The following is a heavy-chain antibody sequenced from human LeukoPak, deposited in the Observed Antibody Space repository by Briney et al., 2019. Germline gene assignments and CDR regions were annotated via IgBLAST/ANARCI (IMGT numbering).Heavy chain of an antibody. CDR1: GFTFSSYS. CDR2: ISSSSSSTI. J-gene: IGHJ4*02. D-gene: IGHD3-10*01. V-gene: IGHV3-48*04. Sequence: PGGSLRLSCAASGFTFSSYSMNWVRQAPGKGLEWVSYISSSSSSTIYYADSVKGRFTISRDNAKNSLYLQMNSLRAEDTAVYYCARGGLRFGELLYFDYWGQGTLVTVSS. CDR3: ARGGLRFGELLYFDY.